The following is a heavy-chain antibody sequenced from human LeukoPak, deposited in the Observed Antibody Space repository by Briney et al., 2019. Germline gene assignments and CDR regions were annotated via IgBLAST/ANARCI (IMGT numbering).Heavy chain of an antibody. CDR1: GFTFSSYG. V-gene: IGHV3-33*06. D-gene: IGHD3-16*01. CDR2: IWYDGSNK. J-gene: IGHJ3*01. CDR3: AKNWGAFPV. Sequence: QSGGSLRLSCAASGFTFSSYGMHWVRQAPGKGLEWVAVIWYDGSNKYYADSVKGRFTISRDNSKNTLYLQMNSLRAEDTALYYCAKNWGAFPVWSQGTMVTVSS.